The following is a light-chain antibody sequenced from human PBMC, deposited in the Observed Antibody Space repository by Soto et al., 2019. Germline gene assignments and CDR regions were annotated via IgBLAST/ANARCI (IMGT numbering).Light chain of an antibody. V-gene: IGKV3-20*01. CDR3: QQYGSSLAIT. CDR1: QSVSSSY. Sequence: DIVLSQSPGTVSLSQGQRATLSCRAIQSVSSSYLAWYQQKPGQAPRLLIYGASSRATGIPDRFSGSGSGTDFTLTISRLEPEDFAVYYCQQYGSSLAITFGQGTRLEIK. CDR2: GAS. J-gene: IGKJ5*01.